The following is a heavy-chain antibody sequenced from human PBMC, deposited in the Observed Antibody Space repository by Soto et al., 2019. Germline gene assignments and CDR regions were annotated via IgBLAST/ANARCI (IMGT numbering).Heavy chain of an antibody. CDR1: GYTFTSYA. CDR2: INTNTGNP. V-gene: IGHV7-4-1*01. Sequence: ASVKVSCKASGYTFTSYAMHWVRQAPGQRLEWMGWINTNTGNPTYAQGFTGRFVFSLDTSVSTAYLQICSLKAEDTAVYYCARDLINSSGWSYDAFDIWGQGTMVTVSS. CDR3: ARDLINSSGWSYDAFDI. D-gene: IGHD6-19*01. J-gene: IGHJ3*02.